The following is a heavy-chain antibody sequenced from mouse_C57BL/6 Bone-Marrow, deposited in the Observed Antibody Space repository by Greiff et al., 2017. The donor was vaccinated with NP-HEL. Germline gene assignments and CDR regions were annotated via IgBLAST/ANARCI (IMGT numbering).Heavy chain of an antibody. CDR1: GFTFSSYA. V-gene: IGHV5-4*01. CDR3: ARDNLGVDY. J-gene: IGHJ2*01. Sequence: EVQGVESGGGLVKPGGSLKLSCAASGFTFSSYAMSWVRQTPEKRLEWVATISDGGSYTYYPDNVKGRFTISRDNAKNNLYLQMSHLKSEDTAMYYCARDNLGVDYWGQGTTLTVSS. D-gene: IGHD4-1*01. CDR2: ISDGGSYT.